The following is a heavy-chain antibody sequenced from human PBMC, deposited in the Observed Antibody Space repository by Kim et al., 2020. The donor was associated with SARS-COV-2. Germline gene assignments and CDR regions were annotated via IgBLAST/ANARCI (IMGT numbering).Heavy chain of an antibody. CDR1: GFTFSSYA. V-gene: IGHV3-30*04. CDR3: ARSRTGTALGYFQH. D-gene: IGHD1-1*01. CDR2: ISYDGSNK. Sequence: GGSLRLSCAASGFTFSSYAMHWVRQAPGKGLEWVAVISYDGSNKYYADSVKGRFTISRDNSKNTLYLQMNSLRAEDTAVYYCARSRTGTALGYFQHWGQG. J-gene: IGHJ1*01.